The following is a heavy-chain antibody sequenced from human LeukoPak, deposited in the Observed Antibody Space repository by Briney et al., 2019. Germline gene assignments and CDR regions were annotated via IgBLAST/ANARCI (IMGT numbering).Heavy chain of an antibody. CDR3: ARVIVATLDDAFDI. J-gene: IGHJ3*02. Sequence: PGGPLRLSCAASGFTFSSYWMSWVRQAPGKGLEWVANIKQDGSEKYYVDSVKGRFTISRDNAKNSLYLQMNSLRAEDTAVYYCARVIVATLDDAFDIWGQGTMVTVSS. V-gene: IGHV3-7*01. D-gene: IGHD5-12*01. CDR2: IKQDGSEK. CDR1: GFTFSSYW.